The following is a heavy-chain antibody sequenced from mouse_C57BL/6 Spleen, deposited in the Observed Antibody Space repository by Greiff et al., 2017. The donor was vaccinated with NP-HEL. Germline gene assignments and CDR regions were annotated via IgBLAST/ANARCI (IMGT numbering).Heavy chain of an antibody. CDR2: IRNKANGYTT. J-gene: IGHJ4*01. D-gene: IGHD1-1*02. CDR3: AMRAGGWMDY. V-gene: IGHV7-3*01. Sequence: EVQLQESGGGLVQPGGSLSLSCAASGFTFTDYYMSWVRQPPGKALEWLGFIRNKANGYTTEYSASVKGRFTISRDNSQSILYLQMNALRAEDSATYYCAMRAGGWMDYWGQGTSVTVSS. CDR1: GFTFTDYY.